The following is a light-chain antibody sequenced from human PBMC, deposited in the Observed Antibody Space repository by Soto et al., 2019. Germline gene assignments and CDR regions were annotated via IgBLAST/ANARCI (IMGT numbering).Light chain of an antibody. CDR2: KAS. Sequence: DMQMTQSPSTLSASVGDRVTITCRASQSISSWLAWYQQKPGKAPKLLIYKASSLESGVPSRFSGSGSGTEFTLTISSLQPDDFATYYCQQYNSYSGAFGGGTKVEIK. CDR1: QSISSW. CDR3: QQYNSYSGA. V-gene: IGKV1-5*03. J-gene: IGKJ4*01.